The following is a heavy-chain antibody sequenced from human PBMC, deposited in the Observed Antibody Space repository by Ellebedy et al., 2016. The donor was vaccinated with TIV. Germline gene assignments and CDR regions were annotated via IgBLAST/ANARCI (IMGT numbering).Heavy chain of an antibody. CDR1: GGSISSYY. D-gene: IGHD2-15*01. J-gene: IGHJ6*02. CDR2: IYYSGST. Sequence: SETLSLTCTVSGGSISSYYWSWIRQPPGKGLEWIGYIYYSGSTNYNPSLKSRVTISVDTSKNQFSLKLSSVTAADTAVYYCARVLTDYYYYGMDVWGQGTTVTVSS. V-gene: IGHV4-59*01. CDR3: ARVLTDYYYYGMDV.